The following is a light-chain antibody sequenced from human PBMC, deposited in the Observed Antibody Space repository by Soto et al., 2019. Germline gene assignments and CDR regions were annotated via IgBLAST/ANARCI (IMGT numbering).Light chain of an antibody. V-gene: IGLV2-14*01. J-gene: IGLJ2*01. Sequence: QSALTQPASVSGSPGQSITISCTGTSSDVGDNSVSWYQQHPGKAPTLMIYDVSSRPSGVSNRFSASKSGNTASLTISGLQAEDESDYYCSSYTSSSTLVVFGGGTKLTVL. CDR3: SSYTSSSTLVV. CDR1: SSDVGDNS. CDR2: DVS.